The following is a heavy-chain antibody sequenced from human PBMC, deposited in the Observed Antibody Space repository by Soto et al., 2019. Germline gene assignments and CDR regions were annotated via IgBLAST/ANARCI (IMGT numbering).Heavy chain of an antibody. CDR3: ARFRDYYDSSGSSYYFDY. J-gene: IGHJ4*02. Sequence: SVKVSCKASGGTFSSYAISWVRQAPGQGLEWMGGIIPIFGTANYAQKFQGRVTITADESTSTAYMELSSLRSEDTAVYYCARFRDYYDSSGSSYYFDYWGQGTLVTVSS. CDR1: GGTFSSYA. CDR2: IIPIFGTA. V-gene: IGHV1-69*13. D-gene: IGHD3-22*01.